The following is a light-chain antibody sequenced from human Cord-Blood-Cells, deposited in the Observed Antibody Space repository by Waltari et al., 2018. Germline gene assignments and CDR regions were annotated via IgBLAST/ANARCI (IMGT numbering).Light chain of an antibody. CDR1: KLGDKY. CDR3: QAWDSSTAWV. J-gene: IGLJ3*02. V-gene: IGLV3-1*01. Sequence: SYELTQPPSVSVSPGQPASITCSGDKLGDKYACWYQQKPGQSPVLVIYQDRKRPSGIPERFSGSNSGNTATLTISGTQAMDEADYYCQAWDSSTAWVFGGGTKLTVL. CDR2: QDR.